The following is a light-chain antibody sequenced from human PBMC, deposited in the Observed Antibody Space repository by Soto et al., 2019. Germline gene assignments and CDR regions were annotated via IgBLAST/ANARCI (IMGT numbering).Light chain of an antibody. CDR3: QQYGSSRWT. CDR2: GAS. V-gene: IGKV3-20*01. J-gene: IGKJ1*01. Sequence: EIVLTQSPGTLSLSPGERATLSCRASQSVSSSYLAWYQQKPGQAPRLLIYGASSRATGIPDRFSGSGSGPDFTLTISRLEPEDFVVYYCQQYGSSRWTFGQGTKVEIK. CDR1: QSVSSSY.